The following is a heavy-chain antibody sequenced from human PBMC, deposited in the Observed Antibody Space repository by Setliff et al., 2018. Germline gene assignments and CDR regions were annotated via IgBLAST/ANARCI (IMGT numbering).Heavy chain of an antibody. Sequence: SETLSLTCTVSGGPISSDTYYWGWIRQPPGKGLEWIGCIYYSGSTYYNPSLKSRVTISVDTSKNQFSLKLTSVTAADTAVYYCATPGRRFGESIDYWGQGTLVTVSS. J-gene: IGHJ4*02. V-gene: IGHV4-39*01. D-gene: IGHD3-10*01. CDR2: IYYSGST. CDR3: ATPGRRFGESIDY. CDR1: GGPISSDTYY.